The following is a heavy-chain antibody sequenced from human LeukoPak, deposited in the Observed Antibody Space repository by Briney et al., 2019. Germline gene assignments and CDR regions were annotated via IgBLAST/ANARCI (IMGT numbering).Heavy chain of an antibody. CDR1: GFTFSSSA. J-gene: IGHJ4*02. V-gene: IGHV3-53*01. D-gene: IGHD6-13*01. CDR2: IYSGGST. CDR3: AREEGSSWYYY. Sequence: GGSLRLSCAASGFTFSSSATSWVRQAPGKGLEWVSVIYSGGSTYYADSVKGRFTISRDNSKNTLYLQMNSLRAEDTAVYYCAREEGSSWYYYWGQGTLVTVSS.